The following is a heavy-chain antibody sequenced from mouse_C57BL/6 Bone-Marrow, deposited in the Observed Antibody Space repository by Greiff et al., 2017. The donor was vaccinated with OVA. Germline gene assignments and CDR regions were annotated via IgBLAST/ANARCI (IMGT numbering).Heavy chain of an antibody. Sequence: DVQLQESGPGLVKPSQSLSLTCSVTGYSITSGYYWNWIRQFPGNKLEWMGYISYDGSNNYNPSLKNRISITRDTSKNQFFLKLNSVTTEDTATYYCARSHYYGSSLDYWGQGTTLTVSS. CDR1: GYSITSGYY. D-gene: IGHD1-1*01. J-gene: IGHJ2*01. CDR2: ISYDGSN. CDR3: ARSHYYGSSLDY. V-gene: IGHV3-6*01.